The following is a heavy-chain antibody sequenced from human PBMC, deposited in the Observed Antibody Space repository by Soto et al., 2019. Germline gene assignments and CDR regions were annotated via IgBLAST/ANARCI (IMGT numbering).Heavy chain of an antibody. CDR1: GFTFSGYA. CDR2: ISGGGSNT. CDR3: AKGAVTTNSIFDY. V-gene: IGHV3-23*01. D-gene: IGHD4-17*01. Sequence: PVGSLSLSCAASGFTFSGYAMTWVRQAPGKGLEWVSVISGGGSNTYYADSVKGRFTISRDNSKNTLNLQMNSLRAEDTAAYYCAKGAVTTNSIFDYWGQGTLVTVSS. J-gene: IGHJ4*02.